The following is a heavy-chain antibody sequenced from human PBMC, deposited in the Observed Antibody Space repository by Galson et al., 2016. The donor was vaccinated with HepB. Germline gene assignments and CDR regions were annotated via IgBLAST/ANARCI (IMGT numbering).Heavy chain of an antibody. Sequence: SVKVSCKASGYSFTNYGISWVRQAPGQGLEWTGWISTYNGNTNYAQKLQGRVTMTTDTSTSTAYMELRSLRSDDTAVYYCARERGNYHYFDYWGQGTLVTVSS. J-gene: IGHJ4*02. CDR3: ARERGNYHYFDY. V-gene: IGHV1-18*01. CDR1: GYSFTNYG. CDR2: ISTYNGNT. D-gene: IGHD1-7*01.